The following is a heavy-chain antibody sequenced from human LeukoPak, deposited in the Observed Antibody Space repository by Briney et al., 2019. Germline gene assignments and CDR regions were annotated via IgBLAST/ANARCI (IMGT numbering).Heavy chain of an antibody. CDR1: GYTFTGYY. V-gene: IGHV1-2*06. J-gene: IGHJ4*02. CDR3: ARDPGSGYYYDY. CDR2: INPNSGGT. Sequence: GASVKVSCKASGYTFTGYYMHWVRQAPGQGLEWMGRINPNSGGTNYAQKFQGRVTMTRDTSISTAYMELSRLSSDDTAVYYCARDPGSGYYYDYWGQGTLVTVSS. D-gene: IGHD3-22*01.